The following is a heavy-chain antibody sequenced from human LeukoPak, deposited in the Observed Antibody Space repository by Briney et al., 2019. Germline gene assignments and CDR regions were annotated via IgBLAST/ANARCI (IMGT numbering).Heavy chain of an antibody. CDR1: GFSLSSSGMC. V-gene: IGHV2-70*11. CDR3: ARTKVAATPLDAVDI. Sequence: SGPALVKPTQTLTLTCTFSGFSLSSSGMCVSWIRQPPGKALEWLARIDWDDDKYYRTSLETRLTISKGTSKNQVVLTMTNMDPVNTATYYCARTKVAATPLDAVDIWGQGTMVTVSS. CDR2: IDWDDDK. D-gene: IGHD2-15*01. J-gene: IGHJ3*02.